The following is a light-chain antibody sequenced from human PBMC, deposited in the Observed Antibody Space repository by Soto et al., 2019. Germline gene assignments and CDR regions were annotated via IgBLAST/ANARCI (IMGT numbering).Light chain of an antibody. CDR3: KSRTTRNTLV. Sequence: QSALIQPASVSGSPGQSITISCTGTSSDVGGYNYVSWYQQHPGKAPKLIIYEVTHRPSGVSSRFYGSRSGNTASLTISGLQAEDEADYYCKSRTTRNTLVFGGGTKLTVL. CDR1: SSDVGGYNY. CDR2: EVT. J-gene: IGLJ3*02. V-gene: IGLV2-14*01.